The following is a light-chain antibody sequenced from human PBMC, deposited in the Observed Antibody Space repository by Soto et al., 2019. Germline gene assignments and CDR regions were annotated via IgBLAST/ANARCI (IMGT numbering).Light chain of an antibody. J-gene: IGLJ2*01. Sequence: SYELTQPPSVSVSPGQTASITCSGDKLGDKYACWYQQKPGQSPVLVIYQDTKRPSGIPERFSGSNSGNTATLTISGTQAMDEADYYCQAWDSSLVFGGGTK. CDR3: QAWDSSLV. CDR2: QDT. V-gene: IGLV3-1*01. CDR1: KLGDKY.